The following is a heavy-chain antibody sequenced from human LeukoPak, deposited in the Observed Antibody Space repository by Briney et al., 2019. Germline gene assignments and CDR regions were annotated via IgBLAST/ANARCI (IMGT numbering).Heavy chain of an antibody. Sequence: SETLSLTCAVSGGSISSSNWWSWVRQPPGKGLEWIGEIYHSGSTNYNPSLKSRVTISVDKSRNHFSLNLSSVTAADTAVYYCARVNINNWHSCDYWGQGTLVTVSS. J-gene: IGHJ4*02. CDR3: ARVNINNWHSCDY. D-gene: IGHD1-1*01. CDR1: GGSISSSNW. V-gene: IGHV4-4*02. CDR2: IYHSGST.